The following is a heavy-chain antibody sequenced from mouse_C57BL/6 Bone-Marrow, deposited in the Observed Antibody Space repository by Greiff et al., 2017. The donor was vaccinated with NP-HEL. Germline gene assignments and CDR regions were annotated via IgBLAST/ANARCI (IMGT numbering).Heavy chain of an antibody. Sequence: EVKLQESGAELVRPGASVKLSCTASGFNIKDDYMHWVKQRPEQGLEWIGWIDPENGDTEYASKFQGKATITADTSSNTAYLQLSSLTSEDTAVYYCTSLLSLFAYWGQGTLVTVSA. CDR2: IDPENGDT. CDR1: GFNIKDDY. D-gene: IGHD1-1*02. J-gene: IGHJ3*01. CDR3: TSLLSLFAY. V-gene: IGHV14-4*01.